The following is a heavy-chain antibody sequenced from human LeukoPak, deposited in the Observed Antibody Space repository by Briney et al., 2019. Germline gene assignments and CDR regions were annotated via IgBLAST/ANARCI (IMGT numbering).Heavy chain of an antibody. D-gene: IGHD5-12*01. V-gene: IGHV4-34*01. Sequence: SETLSLTCAVYGGSFSGYYWSWIRQPPGKGLEWIGEINHSGSTNYNPSLKSRVTISVDTSKNQFSLKLSSVTAADTAVYYCATRRYSDYYMDVWGKGTTVTVSS. CDR3: ATRRYSDYYMDV. CDR1: GGSFSGYY. CDR2: INHSGST. J-gene: IGHJ6*03.